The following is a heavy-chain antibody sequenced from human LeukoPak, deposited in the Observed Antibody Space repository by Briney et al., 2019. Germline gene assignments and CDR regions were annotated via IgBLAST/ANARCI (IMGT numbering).Heavy chain of an antibody. J-gene: IGHJ4*02. Sequence: SVEVSCKASGGTFSSYTISWVRQAPGQGLEWMGRIIPILGIANYAQKFQGRVTITADKSTSTAYMELSSLRSEDTAVYYCAREYSSSSWECWGQGTLVTVSS. V-gene: IGHV1-69*04. CDR2: IIPILGIA. CDR3: AREYSSSSWEC. CDR1: GGTFSSYT. D-gene: IGHD6-6*01.